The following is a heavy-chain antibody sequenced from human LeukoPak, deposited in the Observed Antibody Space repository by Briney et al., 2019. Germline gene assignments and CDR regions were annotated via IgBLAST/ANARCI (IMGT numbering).Heavy chain of an antibody. V-gene: IGHV3-53*01. CDR1: GFTVSSNS. J-gene: IGHJ4*02. CDR3: ARRAGEYSHPYDY. CDR2: IYSGGNT. D-gene: IGHD4-17*01. Sequence: GGSPRLPCTVSGFTVSSNSMSWVRQAPGKGLEWVSFIYSGGNTHYSDSVKGRFTISRDNSKNTLYLQMNSLRAEDTAVYYCARRAGEYSHPYDYWGQGTLVTVSS.